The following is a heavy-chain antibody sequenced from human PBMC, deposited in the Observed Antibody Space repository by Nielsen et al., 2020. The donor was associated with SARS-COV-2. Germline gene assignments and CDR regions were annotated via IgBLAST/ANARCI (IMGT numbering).Heavy chain of an antibody. CDR3: ARMIGYSTSSDS. V-gene: IGHV4-4*02. CDR1: GDSISSQTW. J-gene: IGHJ4*02. CDR2: IYHGGST. Sequence: SETLSLTCGVFGDSISSQTWWSWVRQPPGKGLEWIGQIYHGGSTNYNPSLRSRVAISVDKSNNQFSLKLTSVTAADTAVYYCARMIGYSTSSDSWGQGTLVTVSS. D-gene: IGHD2/OR15-2a*01.